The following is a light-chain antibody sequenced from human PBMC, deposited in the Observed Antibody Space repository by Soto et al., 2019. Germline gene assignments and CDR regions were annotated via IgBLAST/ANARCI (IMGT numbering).Light chain of an antibody. V-gene: IGKV3-20*01. CDR1: QSVGNNY. CDR2: DAS. Sequence: EIVLTQSPGTLSLSPGERATLSCRASQSVGNNYLAWYQQKPGQAPRFLIYDASSRDTGIPDRFSGSGSGTDFTLTISRLEAEDFAVYYCEQYGSTPLTFGGGTKVEIK. CDR3: EQYGSTPLT. J-gene: IGKJ4*01.